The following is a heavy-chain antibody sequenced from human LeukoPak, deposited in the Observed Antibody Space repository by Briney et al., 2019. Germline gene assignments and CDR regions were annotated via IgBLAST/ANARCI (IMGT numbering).Heavy chain of an antibody. Sequence: TGGSLRLSCAASGFTFSSYAMSWVRQAPGKGLEWVSAISGSGGSTYYADSVKSRFTISRDNSKNTLYLQMNSLRAEDTAVYYCAKIEFSGGSYYFDYWGQGTLVTVSS. J-gene: IGHJ4*02. CDR2: ISGSGGST. CDR1: GFTFSSYA. D-gene: IGHD2-15*01. V-gene: IGHV3-23*01. CDR3: AKIEFSGGSYYFDY.